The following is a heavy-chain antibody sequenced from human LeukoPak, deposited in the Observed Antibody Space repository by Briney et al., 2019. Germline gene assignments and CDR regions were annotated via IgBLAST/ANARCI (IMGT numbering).Heavy chain of an antibody. V-gene: IGHV4-39*01. J-gene: IGHJ4*02. Sequence: SETLSLTCTVSGGSISSSSYYWGWIRQPPGKGLEWIGSIYYSGSTYYNPSLKSRVTISVDTSKNQFSLKLSSVTAADTAVYYCARAPISLPHCSSTSCYSPYFDYWGQGTLVTVSS. CDR2: IYYSGST. D-gene: IGHD2-2*01. CDR3: ARAPISLPHCSSTSCYSPYFDY. CDR1: GGSISSSSYY.